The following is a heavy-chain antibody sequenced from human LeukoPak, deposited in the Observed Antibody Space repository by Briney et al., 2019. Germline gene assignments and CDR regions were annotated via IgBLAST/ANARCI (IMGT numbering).Heavy chain of an antibody. D-gene: IGHD5-24*01. V-gene: IGHV3-23*01. J-gene: IGHJ4*02. CDR3: ARGASVDRTYNYYDY. CDR1: GFTFNSYA. Sequence: GGSLRLSCAASGFTFNSYAMSWVRQAPGKGLEWVSAINGSGGSTYYADSVKGRFTISRDNAKNTLYLQMNSLRAEDTAVYYCARGASVDRTYNYYDYWGQGTLVTVSS. CDR2: INGSGGST.